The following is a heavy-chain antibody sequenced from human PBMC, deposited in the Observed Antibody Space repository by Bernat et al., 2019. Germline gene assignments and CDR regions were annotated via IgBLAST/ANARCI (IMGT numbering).Heavy chain of an antibody. D-gene: IGHD3-10*01. V-gene: IGHV3-15*01. CDR1: GFTFSNAW. CDR2: IKSKTDGGTT. Sequence: EVQLVESGGGLVKPVGSLRLSCAASGFTFSNAWMSWVRQAPGKGLEWVGRIKSKTDGGTTDYAAPVKGRFTISRDDSKNTLYLQMNSLKTEDTAVYYCSSYGSGKEFDYWGQGTLVTVSS. CDR3: SSYGSGKEFDY. J-gene: IGHJ4*02.